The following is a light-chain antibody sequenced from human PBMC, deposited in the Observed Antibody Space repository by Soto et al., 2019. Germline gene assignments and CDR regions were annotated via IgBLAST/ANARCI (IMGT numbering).Light chain of an antibody. J-gene: IGKJ5*01. V-gene: IGKV3-15*01. CDR3: QQYNNWPPIT. CDR2: GAS. Sequence: EIVATQSPCTLSVSPGEGATLSCRASQSVSSNLAWYQQKPGQAPRLLIYGASTRATGIPARFSGSGSGTEFTLTISSLQSEDFAVYYCQQYNNWPPITFGQGTRLEIK. CDR1: QSVSSN.